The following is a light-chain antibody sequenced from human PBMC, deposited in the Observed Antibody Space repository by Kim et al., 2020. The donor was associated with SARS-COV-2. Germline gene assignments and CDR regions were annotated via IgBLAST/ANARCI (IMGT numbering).Light chain of an antibody. CDR2: DAS. V-gene: IGKV3-11*01. CDR1: QSVSGY. J-gene: IGKJ4*01. CDR3: KQRSNWPLT. Sequence: LSPEERATLSRRASQSVSGYLAWYQQRNGQAPRLLIYDASHRATGIPARFSGGGSGTDFTLTISSLGPEDFAVYYSKQRSNWPLTFGGGTKVDIK.